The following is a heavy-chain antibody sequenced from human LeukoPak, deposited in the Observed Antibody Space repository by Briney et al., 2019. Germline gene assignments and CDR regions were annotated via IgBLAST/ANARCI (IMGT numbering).Heavy chain of an antibody. J-gene: IGHJ4*02. CDR2: INHSGST. CDR3: ARGRQEYYYDSSGYHLDY. Sequence: SETPSLTCAVYGGSFSGYYWSWIHQPPGKGLEWIGEINHSGSTNYNPSLKSRVTISVDTSKNQFSLKLSSVTAADTAVYYCARGRQEYYYDSSGYHLDYWGQGTLVTVSS. CDR1: GGSFSGYY. D-gene: IGHD3-22*01. V-gene: IGHV4-34*01.